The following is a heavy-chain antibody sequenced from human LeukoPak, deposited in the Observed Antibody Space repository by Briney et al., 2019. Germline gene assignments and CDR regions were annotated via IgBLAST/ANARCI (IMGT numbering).Heavy chain of an antibody. Sequence: ASVKVSCKVSGYTLTELSMHWVRQARGKGLEWMGGFDPEDGETIYAQKFQGRVTMTEDTSTDTAYMELSSLRSEDTAVYYCATVGPVGATLSAFDPWGQGTLVNVSS. J-gene: IGHJ5*02. V-gene: IGHV1-24*01. CDR1: GYTLTELS. CDR2: FDPEDGET. D-gene: IGHD1-26*01. CDR3: ATVGPVGATLSAFDP.